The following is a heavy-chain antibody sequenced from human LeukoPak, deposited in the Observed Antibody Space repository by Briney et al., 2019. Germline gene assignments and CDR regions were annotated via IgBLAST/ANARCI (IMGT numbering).Heavy chain of an antibody. V-gene: IGHV1-69*05. CDR2: ITPIFGTA. J-gene: IGHJ3*02. D-gene: IGHD5-24*01. Sequence: EASVKVSCKASGGTFSSYAISWVRQAPGQGLEWMGRITPIFGTANYAQKFQGRVTITTDESTSTAYMELSSLRSEDTAVYYCARWLEFGYDAFDIWGQGTMVTVSS. CDR1: GGTFSSYA. CDR3: ARWLEFGYDAFDI.